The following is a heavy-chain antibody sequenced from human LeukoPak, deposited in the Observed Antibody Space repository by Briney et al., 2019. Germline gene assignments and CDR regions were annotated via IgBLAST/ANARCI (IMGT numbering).Heavy chain of an antibody. V-gene: IGHV3-23*01. Sequence: GGSLRLSCAASGFTFSSYAMSWVRQAPGKGLEWVSAISGSGGSTYYADSVKGRFTISRDNSKNTLYLQMNSLRAEDTAVYYCAKGYCSSSSCYSYAFDIWGQGTVVTVSS. J-gene: IGHJ3*02. D-gene: IGHD2-2*01. CDR2: ISGSGGST. CDR1: GFTFSSYA. CDR3: AKGYCSSSSCYSYAFDI.